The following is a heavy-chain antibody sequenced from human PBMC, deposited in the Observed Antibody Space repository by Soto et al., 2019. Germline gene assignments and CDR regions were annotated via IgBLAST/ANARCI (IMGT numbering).Heavy chain of an antibody. D-gene: IGHD3-10*01. CDR2: INAGNGNT. CDR1: GYTFTSYA. Sequence: ASVKVSCKASGYTFTSYAMHWVRQAPGQRLEWMGWINAGNGNTKYSQKFQGRVTITRDTSTTTAYMELKSLRSDDTAVYYCARDSGSSALTYYYFGMDVWGQGATVTVSS. J-gene: IGHJ6*02. V-gene: IGHV1-3*01. CDR3: ARDSGSSALTYYYFGMDV.